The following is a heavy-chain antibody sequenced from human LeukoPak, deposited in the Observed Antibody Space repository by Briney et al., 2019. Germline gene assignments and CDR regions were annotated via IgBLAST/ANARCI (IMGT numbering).Heavy chain of an antibody. CDR3: TRVSTLAYCGGDCYSDY. Sequence: GGSLRLSCAASGFAVSSNYMSWVRQAPGKGLEWVSVIYSGGSTYYADSVKGRFAISRDNSKNTLYLQMNSLRVEDTAVYYCTRVSTLAYCGGDCYSDYWGQGTLVTVSS. CDR1: GFAVSSNY. V-gene: IGHV3-53*01. D-gene: IGHD2-21*02. J-gene: IGHJ4*02. CDR2: IYSGGST.